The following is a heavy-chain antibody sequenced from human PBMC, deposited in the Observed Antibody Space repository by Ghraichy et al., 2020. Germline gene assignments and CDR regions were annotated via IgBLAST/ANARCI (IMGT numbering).Heavy chain of an antibody. V-gene: IGHV3-21*01. Sequence: ETLSLTCAASGFTFSSYSMNWVRQAPGKGLEWVSSISISSSYIYYADSVKGRFTISRDNAKNSLYLQMDSLRAEDTAVYYCATVRNDDFWSGLDYWGQGTLVTVSS. CDR1: GFTFSSYS. J-gene: IGHJ4*02. CDR2: ISISSSYI. D-gene: IGHD3-3*01. CDR3: ATVRNDDFWSGLDY.